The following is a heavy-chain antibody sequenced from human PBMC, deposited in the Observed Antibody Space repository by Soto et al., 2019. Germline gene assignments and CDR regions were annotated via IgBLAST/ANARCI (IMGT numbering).Heavy chain of an antibody. Sequence: QVQLVQSGAEMKEPGDSVRVSCEASGYTFTSYYIHWVRQAPGQGLEWMGWINPKFGDTTYAQDFQGRVSMTRDMSISAVYMELSRLTSDDTAIYYCPRNMDYYYGPGSGNGHGFWGQGTTVTVFS. D-gene: IGHD3-10*01. V-gene: IGHV1-2*02. J-gene: IGHJ6*02. CDR1: GYTFTSYY. CDR2: INPKFGDT. CDR3: PRNMDYYYGPGSGNGHGF.